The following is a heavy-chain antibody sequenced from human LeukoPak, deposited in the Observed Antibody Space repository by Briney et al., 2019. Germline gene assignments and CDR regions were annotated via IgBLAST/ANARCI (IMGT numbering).Heavy chain of an antibody. Sequence: SETLSLTCAVSGGSISSSNWWSWVRQPPGKGLEWIGEIYHSGSTNYNPSLKRRVTISVDKSKNQFSLKLSSVTAADTAVYYCARDSSSWYGFDYWGQGTLVTVSS. CDR2: IYHSGST. CDR1: GGSISSSNW. V-gene: IGHV4-4*02. CDR3: ARDSSSWYGFDY. J-gene: IGHJ4*02. D-gene: IGHD6-13*01.